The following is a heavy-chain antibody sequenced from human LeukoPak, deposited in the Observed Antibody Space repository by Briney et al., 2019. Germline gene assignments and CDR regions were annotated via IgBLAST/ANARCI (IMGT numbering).Heavy chain of an antibody. D-gene: IGHD2-21*02. J-gene: IGHJ3*02. CDR1: GFTFSSYW. V-gene: IGHV3-74*01. CDR3: ARQVVTLSSDAFDI. CDR2: INSDGSST. Sequence: GGSLRLSCAASGFTFSSYWMHWVRQAPGKGLVWVSRINSDGSSTSYVDSVKGRFTISRDNAKNSLYLQMNSLRAEDTAVYYCARQVVTLSSDAFDIWGQGTMVTVSS.